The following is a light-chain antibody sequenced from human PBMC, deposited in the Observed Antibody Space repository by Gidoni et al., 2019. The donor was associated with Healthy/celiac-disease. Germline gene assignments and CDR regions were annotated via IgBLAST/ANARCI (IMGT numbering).Light chain of an antibody. CDR3: QQYGSSPT. V-gene: IGKV3-20*01. Sequence: DIVFTHSPGTLSLSPGERATLSCRASQSVSSSYLAWYQQKPGQAPRLLIYGASSRATGIPDRFSGSGSGTDFTLTISRLEPEDFAVYYCQQYGSSPTFXPXTKVDIK. CDR2: GAS. CDR1: QSVSSSY. J-gene: IGKJ3*01.